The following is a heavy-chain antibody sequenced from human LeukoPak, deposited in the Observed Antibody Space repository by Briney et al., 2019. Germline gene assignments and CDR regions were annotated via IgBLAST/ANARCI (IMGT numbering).Heavy chain of an antibody. D-gene: IGHD4-11*01. CDR3: VKDAVRVPTGWFDP. J-gene: IGHJ5*02. CDR2: ISGGDVIT. Sequence: PGGSLRLSCAASGFTFSSYAMSWVRQAPGKGLEWVSAISGGDVITYYADFVKGRFTISRDNSKNTLYLQMNSLRAEDTALYYCVKDAVRVPTGWFDPWGQGTLVTVSS. V-gene: IGHV3-23*01. CDR1: GFTFSSYA.